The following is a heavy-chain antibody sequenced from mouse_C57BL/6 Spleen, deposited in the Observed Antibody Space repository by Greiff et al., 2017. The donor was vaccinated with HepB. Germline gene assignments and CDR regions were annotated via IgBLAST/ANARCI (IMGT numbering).Heavy chain of an antibody. CDR2: ISGGGGNT. J-gene: IGHJ2*01. CDR3: ARHHYYGSSYDYFDY. V-gene: IGHV5-9*01. Sequence: EVQLVESGGGLVKPGGSLKLSCAASGFTFSSYTMSWVRQTPEKRLEWVATISGGGGNTYYPDSVKGRFTISRDNAKNTLYLQMSSLRSEDTALYYCARHHYYGSSYDYFDYWGQGTTLTVSS. D-gene: IGHD1-1*01. CDR1: GFTFSSYT.